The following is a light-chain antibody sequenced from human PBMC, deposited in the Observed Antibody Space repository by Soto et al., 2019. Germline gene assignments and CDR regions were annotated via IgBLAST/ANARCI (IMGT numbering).Light chain of an antibody. Sequence: EIVLTQSPGTLSLSPGERATLSCRASQSVTSSYLAWYQQKPGQAPRLLISGASSRATGIPDRLSGSGSGTDFTLTISRLEPEDFAVYYCQQYSTSRLTFGGGTKVEIK. CDR3: QQYSTSRLT. CDR1: QSVTSSY. J-gene: IGKJ4*01. V-gene: IGKV3-20*01. CDR2: GAS.